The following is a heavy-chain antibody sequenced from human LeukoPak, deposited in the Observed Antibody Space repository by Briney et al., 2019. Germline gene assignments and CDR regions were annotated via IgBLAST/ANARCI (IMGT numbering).Heavy chain of an antibody. CDR3: TTRRQDGW. Sequence: GGSLRLSCVGSGFTFSDAWMSWVRQAPGKGLEWVGRIKSKSDGGTIDYAAPVKGRFTISRDDSRSTLYLQMNSLKTEDTAVYYCTTRRQDGWWGQGTLVTVS. CDR1: GFTFSDAW. V-gene: IGHV3-15*01. CDR2: IKSKSDGGTI. J-gene: IGHJ4*02. D-gene: IGHD2-15*01.